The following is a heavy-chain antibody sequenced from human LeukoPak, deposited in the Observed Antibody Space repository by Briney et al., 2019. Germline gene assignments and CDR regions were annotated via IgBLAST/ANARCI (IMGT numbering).Heavy chain of an antibody. CDR2: ISGSGGST. Sequence: GGSLRLSCAASGFTFSSYAMSWVRRAPGKGLEWVSAISGSGGSTYYADSVKGRFTISRDNSKNTLYLQMNSLRAEDTAVYYCAKDTMVRGVIIRDFDYWGQGTLVTVSS. CDR3: AKDTMVRGVIIRDFDY. D-gene: IGHD3-10*01. V-gene: IGHV3-23*01. J-gene: IGHJ4*02. CDR1: GFTFSSYA.